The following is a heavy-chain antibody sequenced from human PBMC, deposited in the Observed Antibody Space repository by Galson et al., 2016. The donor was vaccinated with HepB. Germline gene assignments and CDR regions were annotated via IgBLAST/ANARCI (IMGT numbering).Heavy chain of an antibody. V-gene: IGHV6-1*01. CDR2: TYYRSKWYF. CDR1: GDSVSSKSVA. D-gene: IGHD6-6*01. Sequence: CAISGDSVSSKSVAWDWIRQSPSRGLEWLGRTYYRSKWYFDYAVSVKSRITITPDTSENQFSLHLNSVTPEDTAVYYCAGEYNSYWADPHDAFDIWGQGTMVTVSS. J-gene: IGHJ3*02. CDR3: AGEYNSYWADPHDAFDI.